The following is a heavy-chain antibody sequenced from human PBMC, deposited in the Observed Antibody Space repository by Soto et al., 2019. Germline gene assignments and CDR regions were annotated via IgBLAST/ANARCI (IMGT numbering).Heavy chain of an antibody. CDR2: INPGDSDT. CDR3: ARHEQFYYYYYGIDV. J-gene: IGHJ6*02. Sequence: GESLKISCRGSGYSFTTYWIAWVRQMPGKGLEWMGIINPGDSDTRYSPSFQGQVTISADNSISTAYLQWSSLKASDTAIYYCARHEQFYYYYYGIDVWGQGTTVTVSS. CDR1: GYSFTTYW. V-gene: IGHV5-51*01.